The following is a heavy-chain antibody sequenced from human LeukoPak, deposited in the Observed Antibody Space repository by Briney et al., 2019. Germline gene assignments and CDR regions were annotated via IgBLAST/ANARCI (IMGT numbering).Heavy chain of an antibody. CDR2: INANSGGT. D-gene: IGHD4-11*01. CDR3: ARDSSTVTTPYFDY. CDR1: GFTFTHYY. J-gene: IGHJ4*02. V-gene: IGHV1-2*02. Sequence: GASVKVSCKASGFTFTHYYIHWVRQAPGQGLEWMGWINANSGGTNYAQDFQGRITMTRDTSISTAYMELSRLTSDDTAVYYCARDSSTVTTPYFDYWGQGTLVTASS.